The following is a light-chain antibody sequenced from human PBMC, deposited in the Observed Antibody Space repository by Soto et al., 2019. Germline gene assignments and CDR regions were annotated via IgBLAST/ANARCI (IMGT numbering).Light chain of an antibody. CDR3: QQANSFPIT. CDR1: QTVSSY. J-gene: IGKJ5*01. V-gene: IGKV1-39*01. Sequence: DIELTQSPSSLSAPVGDTVTISCRASQTVSSYLNWYQQKVGQAPRLLIYFISRLQNGVPSRFSGSESGTDFTLTISNLQPEDCAIYFCQQANSFPITFGQGTRLEIK. CDR2: FIS.